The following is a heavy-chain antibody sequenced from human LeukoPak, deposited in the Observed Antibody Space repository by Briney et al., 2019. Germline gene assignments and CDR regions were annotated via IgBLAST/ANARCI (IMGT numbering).Heavy chain of an antibody. J-gene: IGHJ4*02. CDR2: INPSPSSK. CDR1: GYTINRYY. D-gene: IGHD2-21*01. CDR3: ARDAGDCGGDCYSLDY. Sequence: ASVKVSCKASGYTINRYYMHWVRQPPGPGLEWMEKINPSPSSKTYAHNFPGRVNMNSDPSTRTVDMELSSLRSEDTAVYYCARDAGDCGGDCYSLDYWGQGTLVTVSS. V-gene: IGHV1-46*02.